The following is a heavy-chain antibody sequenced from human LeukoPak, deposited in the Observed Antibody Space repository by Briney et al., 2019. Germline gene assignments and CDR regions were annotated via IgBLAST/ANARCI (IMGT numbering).Heavy chain of an antibody. CDR2: IDPSDSYT. Sequence: GESLKISCKGSGYSFTRYWISWVRQMPGKGLEWMGRIDPSDSYTNYRPSFQGHVTISADKSISTAYLQWSCLKASDTAMYYCAKIATTGGYFDYWGQGTLVTVSS. J-gene: IGHJ4*02. D-gene: IGHD6-13*01. V-gene: IGHV5-10-1*01. CDR3: AKIATTGGYFDY. CDR1: GYSFTRYW.